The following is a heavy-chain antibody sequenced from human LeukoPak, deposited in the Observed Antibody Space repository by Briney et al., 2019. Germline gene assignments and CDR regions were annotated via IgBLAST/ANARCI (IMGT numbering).Heavy chain of an antibody. Sequence: GGSLRLSCAASGFTFSSYGMHWVRQAPGKGLEWVAVISYDGSNKYYADSVKGRFTISRDNAKNSLYLQMNSLRAEDTAVYYCARGFGELLWPNYYYYGMDVWGKGTTATVSS. CDR2: ISYDGSNK. CDR3: ARGFGELLWPNYYYYGMDV. D-gene: IGHD3-10*01. V-gene: IGHV3-30*03. J-gene: IGHJ6*04. CDR1: GFTFSSYG.